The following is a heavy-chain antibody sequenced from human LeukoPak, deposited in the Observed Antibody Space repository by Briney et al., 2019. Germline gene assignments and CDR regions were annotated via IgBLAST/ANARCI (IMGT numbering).Heavy chain of an antibody. CDR2: ISSSGSTL. D-gene: IGHD6-13*01. CDR3: AREYSSTWYAGRGLFDY. J-gene: IGHJ4*02. Sequence: GGSLRLSCVASGFTFSNYGMNWVRQAPGKGLEWLSYISSSGSTLNYADSVKGRVTISRDNAKNSLYLQMNSLRAEDTAIYYCAREYSSTWYAGRGLFDYWGQGTLVTVSS. CDR1: GFTFSNYG. V-gene: IGHV3-48*03.